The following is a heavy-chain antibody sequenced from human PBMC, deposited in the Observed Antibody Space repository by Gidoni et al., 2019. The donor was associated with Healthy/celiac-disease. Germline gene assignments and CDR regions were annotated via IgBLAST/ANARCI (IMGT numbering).Heavy chain of an antibody. J-gene: IGHJ4*02. CDR1: GGTFSSYA. V-gene: IGHV1-69*01. CDR2: IIPIFGTA. Sequence: QVQLVQPGAEVQKPGSSVKVSCKASGGTFSSYAISWVRQAPGQGLEWMGGIIPIFGTANYAQKFQGRVTITADESTSTAYMELSSLRSEDTAVYYCASPETTVINNYYFDYWGQGTLVTVSS. CDR3: ASPETTVINNYYFDY. D-gene: IGHD4-17*01.